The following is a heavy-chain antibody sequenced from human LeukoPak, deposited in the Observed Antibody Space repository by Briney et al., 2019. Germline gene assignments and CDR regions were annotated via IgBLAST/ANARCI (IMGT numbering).Heavy chain of an antibody. CDR3: ARARYFDY. V-gene: IGHV4-34*01. CDR1: GGSFSGYY. CDR2: INHSGST. Sequence: SETLSLTCAVYGGSFSGYYWSWIRQPPGKGLEWIGEINHSGSTNYNPSLKSRVTISVDTSKNQFSLKLSSVTAADTAVFYCARARYFDYWGQGTLVTVSS. J-gene: IGHJ4*02.